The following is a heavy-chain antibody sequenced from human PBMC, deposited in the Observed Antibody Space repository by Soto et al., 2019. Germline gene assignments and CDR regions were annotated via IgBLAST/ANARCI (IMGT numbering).Heavy chain of an antibody. CDR1: GFTFSSYS. Sequence: PGGSLRLSCAASGFTFSSYSMNWVRQAPGKGLEWVSYISSGTSTIYYADSVKGRFTISRDNAKNSLYLQMDSLTAEDTAVYYCARDPGQDEAMDYWGQGTLVTVSS. CDR2: ISSGTSTI. V-gene: IGHV3-48*01. CDR3: ARDPGQDEAMDY. J-gene: IGHJ4*02.